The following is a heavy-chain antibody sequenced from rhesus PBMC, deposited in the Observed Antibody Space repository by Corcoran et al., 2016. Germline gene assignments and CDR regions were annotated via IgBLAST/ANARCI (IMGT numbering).Heavy chain of an antibody. D-gene: IGHD4-29*01. J-gene: IGHJ4*01. V-gene: IGHV4S14*01. CDR2: NYGSGGRN. CDR3: ARIPAYGNYPDY. Sequence: QVQLPESGPGLVQPSETLSLPCAVSGYSISSNSCNWIRPPPGKGLGWIGSNYGSGGRNYLNPALKSRVTLSVDTCKTQFSLKLSSVTAADTAVYDCARIPAYGNYPDYWGQGVLVTVSS. CDR1: GYSISSNS.